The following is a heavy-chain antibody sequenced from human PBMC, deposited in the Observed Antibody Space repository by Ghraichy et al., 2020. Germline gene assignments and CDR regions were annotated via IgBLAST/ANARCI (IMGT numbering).Heavy chain of an antibody. Sequence: GESLNISCVASGFTFRSYWMSWVRQAAGKGLEWVANIKQDGSQTYYVDSVKGRFNISRDNAKNLVYLEINSLRAEDTALYYCARDKSYSAASGGFGYWGQGTLVIVSS. D-gene: IGHD4-11*01. V-gene: IGHV3-7*03. J-gene: IGHJ4*02. CDR1: GFTFRSYW. CDR3: ARDKSYSAASGGFGY. CDR2: IKQDGSQT.